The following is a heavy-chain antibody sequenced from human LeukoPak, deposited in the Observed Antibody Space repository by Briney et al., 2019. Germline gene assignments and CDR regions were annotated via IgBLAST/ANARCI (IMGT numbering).Heavy chain of an antibody. Sequence: PGGSLRLSCAGSGFIFNNYAMHWVRQPPGKGLEWVSGISWNSGTIDYADSVKGRFTISRDNAKNSLYLQMNSLRAEDTAVYYCARDRALAHWGQGTLVTVSS. J-gene: IGHJ4*02. CDR1: GFIFNNYA. CDR3: ARDRALAH. CDR2: ISWNSGTI. V-gene: IGHV3-9*01.